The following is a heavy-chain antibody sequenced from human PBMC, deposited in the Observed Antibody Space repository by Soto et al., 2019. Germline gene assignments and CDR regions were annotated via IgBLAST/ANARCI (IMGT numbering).Heavy chain of an antibody. CDR3: AARSKSNEYFQH. V-gene: IGHV1-58*02. CDR2: IVVGSGNT. J-gene: IGHJ1*01. Sequence: SVKVSCKASGFTFTNSARQWVRQARGQRLEWIGWIVVGSGNTYYAQKFQERVTITRDMATNTVHMELSSLTSEDTAVYYCAARSKSNEYFQHWGQGTLVTVSS. CDR1: GFTFTNSA.